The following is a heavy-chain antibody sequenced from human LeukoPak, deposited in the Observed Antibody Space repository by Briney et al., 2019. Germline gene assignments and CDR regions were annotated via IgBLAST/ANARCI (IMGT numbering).Heavy chain of an antibody. D-gene: IGHD6-19*01. V-gene: IGHV3-48*03. CDR1: GFTFSSYH. CDR3: ASIMWDAAKQWLVQSDY. CDR2: ISSSGSTI. Sequence: GGSLRLSCAASGFTFSSYHMNWVRQAPGKGLEWVSYISSSGSTIYYADSVKGRFTISRDNAKNSLYLQMNSLRAEDTAVYYCASIMWDAAKQWLVQSDYWGQGTLVTVSS. J-gene: IGHJ4*02.